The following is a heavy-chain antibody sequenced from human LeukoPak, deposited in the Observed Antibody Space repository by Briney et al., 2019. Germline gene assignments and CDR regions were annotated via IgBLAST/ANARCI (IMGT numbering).Heavy chain of an antibody. J-gene: IGHJ5*02. CDR1: GFTFSSYS. V-gene: IGHV3-21*01. Sequence: GGSLRLSCAASGFTFSSYSMTWVRQAPGKGLEWVSSISSSSSYIYYADSVKGRFTISRDNAKNSLYLQMNSLRAEDTAVYYCARDYGANWFDPWGQGTLVTVSS. D-gene: IGHD1-26*01. CDR3: ARDYGANWFDP. CDR2: ISSSSSYI.